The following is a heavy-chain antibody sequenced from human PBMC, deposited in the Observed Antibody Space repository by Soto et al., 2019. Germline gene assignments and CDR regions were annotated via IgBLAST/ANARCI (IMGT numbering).Heavy chain of an antibody. D-gene: IGHD6-19*01. V-gene: IGHV4-38-2*01. Sequence: PSETLSLTCAVSGYSISSGYYWGWIRQPPGKGLEWIGSIYHSGSTYYNPSLKSRVTISVDTSKNQFSLKLSSVTAADTAVYYCARGIAVASTNFDYWGQGTLVNVSS. CDR1: GYSISSGYY. CDR3: ARGIAVASTNFDY. J-gene: IGHJ4*02. CDR2: IYHSGST.